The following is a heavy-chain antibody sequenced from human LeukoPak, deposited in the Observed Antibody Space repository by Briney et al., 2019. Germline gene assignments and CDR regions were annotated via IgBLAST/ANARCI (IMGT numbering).Heavy chain of an antibody. D-gene: IGHD1-14*01. CDR1: GFTFSSYG. J-gene: IGHJ4*02. CDR3: AKWTRNSVNFAY. Sequence: GGSLRLSCAASGFTFSSYGMSWVRQAPGKGLEWVSTISGSGGSTYYADSVKGRFTISRDNSKNTVHLQMNSLRAEATAVYYCAKWTRNSVNFAYWGQGTLVTVSS. V-gene: IGHV3-23*01. CDR2: ISGSGGST.